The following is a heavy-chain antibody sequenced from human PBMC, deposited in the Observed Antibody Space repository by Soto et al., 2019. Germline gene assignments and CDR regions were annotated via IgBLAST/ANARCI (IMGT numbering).Heavy chain of an antibody. CDR2: IIPIFGTA. CDR3: ARSYGSGSSRYYYYGMDV. D-gene: IGHD3-10*01. J-gene: IGHJ6*02. CDR1: GGTFSSCA. Sequence: GASVKVSCKASGGTFSSCAISWVRQAPGQGLEWMGGIIPIFGTANYAQKFQGRVTITADESTSTAYMELSSLRSEDTAVYYCARSYGSGSSRYYYYGMDVWGQGTTVTVSS. V-gene: IGHV1-69*13.